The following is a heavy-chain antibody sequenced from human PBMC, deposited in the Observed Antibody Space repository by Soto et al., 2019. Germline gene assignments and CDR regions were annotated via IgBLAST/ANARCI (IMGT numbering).Heavy chain of an antibody. V-gene: IGHV3-23*01. CDR1: GFTFSSYG. Sequence: AGSLRLSCAASGFTFSSYGMHWVRQALGTGLLWVSRMSGGGGSTYYADSVKGRLTISRDNSKNTLYLQMNSLRAEDTAVYYCAKDRKAVAGTRITYYYYYGMDVWGQGTTVTVS. J-gene: IGHJ6*02. D-gene: IGHD6-19*01. CDR2: MSGGGGST. CDR3: AKDRKAVAGTRITYYYYYGMDV.